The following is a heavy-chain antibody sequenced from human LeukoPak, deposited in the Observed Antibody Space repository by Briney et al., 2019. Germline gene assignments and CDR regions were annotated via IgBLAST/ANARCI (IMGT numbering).Heavy chain of an antibody. J-gene: IGHJ3*02. V-gene: IGHV3-9*01. CDR1: GFTFDDYA. D-gene: IGHD3-9*01. CDR2: INWNSGSM. CDR3: AKDLAEDILTGFYLDAFDI. Sequence: PGRSLRLSCAVSGFTFDDYAMHWVRQAPGKGLEWVSGINWNSGSMGYADSVKGRFTISRDNAKNSLYLQMNSLRAEDTALYYCAKDLAEDILTGFYLDAFDIWGQGTMVTVSS.